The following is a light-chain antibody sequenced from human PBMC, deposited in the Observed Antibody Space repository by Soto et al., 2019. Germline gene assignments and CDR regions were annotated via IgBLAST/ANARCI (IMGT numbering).Light chain of an antibody. Sequence: EIVMTQSPATLSVSPGERATLSCRASQCVSSNLAWYQQKPGQAPRLLIYGASTRATGIPARFSGSGSGTEFTLTISSLQSEDFAVYYCQQYNNWPPYTFGQGTKLEIK. CDR2: GAS. V-gene: IGKV3-15*01. J-gene: IGKJ2*01. CDR1: QCVSSN. CDR3: QQYNNWPPYT.